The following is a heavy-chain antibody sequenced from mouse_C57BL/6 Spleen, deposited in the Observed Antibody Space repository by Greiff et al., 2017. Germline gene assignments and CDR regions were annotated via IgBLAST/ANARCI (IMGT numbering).Heavy chain of an antibody. D-gene: IGHD1-3*01. V-gene: IGHV5-4*03. CDR2: ISDGGSYT. CDR3: ANYNWFAY. Sequence: EVKVEESGGGLVKPGGSLKLSCAASGFTFSSYAMSWVRQTPEKRLEWVATISDGGSYTYYPDNVKGRFTISRDNAKNNLYLQMSHLKSEDTAMYYCANYNWFAYWGQGTLVTVSA. J-gene: IGHJ3*01. CDR1: GFTFSSYA.